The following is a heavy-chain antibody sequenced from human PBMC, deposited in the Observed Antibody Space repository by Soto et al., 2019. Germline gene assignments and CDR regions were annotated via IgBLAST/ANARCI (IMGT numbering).Heavy chain of an antibody. Sequence: KPSETLSRTCTVSGGSVSSGSYYWSWIRQPPGKGLEWIGYIYYSGSTNYNPSLKSRVTISVDTSKNQFSLKLSSVTAADTAVYYCARDRSSSSPRYYYYGMDVWGQGTTVTVSS. V-gene: IGHV4-61*01. CDR2: IYYSGST. CDR3: ARDRSSSSPRYYYYGMDV. CDR1: GGSVSSGSYY. J-gene: IGHJ6*02. D-gene: IGHD6-6*01.